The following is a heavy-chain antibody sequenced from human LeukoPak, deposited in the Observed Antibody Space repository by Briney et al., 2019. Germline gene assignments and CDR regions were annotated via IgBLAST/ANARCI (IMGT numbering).Heavy chain of an antibody. CDR1: GGSFSGYY. CDR3: ARDDWNLGYAFDI. CDR2: IDHSGST. Sequence: SETLSLTCAVYGGSFSGYYWSWIRQPPGKGLEWIGEIDHSGSTNYNPSLKSRVTISVDTSKNQFSLKLSSVTAADTAVCYCARDDWNLGYAFDIWGQGTMVTVSS. J-gene: IGHJ3*02. V-gene: IGHV4-34*01. D-gene: IGHD1-1*01.